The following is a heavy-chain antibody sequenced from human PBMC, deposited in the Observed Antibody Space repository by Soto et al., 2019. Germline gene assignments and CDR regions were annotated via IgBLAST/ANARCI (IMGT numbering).Heavy chain of an antibody. V-gene: IGHV4-31*03. CDR3: ARVARELVTPCLGSLVH. J-gene: IGHJ1*01. CDR1: GGSISSGGYY. Sequence: SETLSLTCTVSGGSISSGGYYWSWIRQHPGKGLEWIGYIYYSGSTYYNPSLKSRVTISVDTSKNKFSLKLTSVNAADTAVYYCARVARELVTPCLGSLVHWGHGTLVAVYS. CDR2: IYYSGST. D-gene: IGHD6-13*01.